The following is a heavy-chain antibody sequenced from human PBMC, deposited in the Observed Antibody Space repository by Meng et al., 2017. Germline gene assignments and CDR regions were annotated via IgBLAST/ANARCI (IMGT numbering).Heavy chain of an antibody. CDR2: INPSGGST. Sequence: ASVKVSCKASGYTFTSYYMHWVRQAPGQGLEWMGIINPSGGSTSYAQKFQGRVTMTRDTSTSTVYMALSSLRSEDTAVYYCARDLIGGDSDYYDSSGYYWYFQHWGQGTLVTVSS. D-gene: IGHD3-22*01. CDR1: GYTFTSYY. J-gene: IGHJ1*01. CDR3: ARDLIGGDSDYYDSSGYYWYFQH. V-gene: IGHV1-46*01.